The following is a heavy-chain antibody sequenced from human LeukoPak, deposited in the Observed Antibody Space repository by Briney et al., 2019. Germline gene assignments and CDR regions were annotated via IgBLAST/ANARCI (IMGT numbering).Heavy chain of an antibody. CDR1: GGSITPYY. V-gene: IGHV4-4*07. Sequence: SETLSLTCTVSGGSITPYYWSWIRQSAGRGLEWLGRIYAGGSTAYNPSLMGRVTLSVDTSKNQFSLKLSSVTAADTAVYYCARAMEYSYGLYYYYYYGMDVWGQGTTVTVSS. D-gene: IGHD5-18*01. CDR3: ARAMEYSYGLYYYYYYGMDV. CDR2: IYAGGST. J-gene: IGHJ6*02.